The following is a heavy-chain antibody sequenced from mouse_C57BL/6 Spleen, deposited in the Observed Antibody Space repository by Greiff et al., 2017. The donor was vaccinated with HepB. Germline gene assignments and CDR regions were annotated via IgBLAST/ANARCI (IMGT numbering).Heavy chain of an antibody. CDR3: AREYYYGSSPFDY. CDR1: GYAFSSSW. V-gene: IGHV1-82*01. CDR2: IYPGDGDI. D-gene: IGHD1-1*01. Sequence: VKLVESGPELVKPGASVKISCKASGYAFSSSWMNWVKQRPGKGLEWIGRIYPGDGDINYNGKFKGKATLTADKSSSTAYMQLSSLTSEDSAVYFCAREYYYGSSPFDYWGQGTTLTVSS. J-gene: IGHJ2*01.